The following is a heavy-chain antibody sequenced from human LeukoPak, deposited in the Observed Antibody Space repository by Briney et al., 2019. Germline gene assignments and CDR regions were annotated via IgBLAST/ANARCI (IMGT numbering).Heavy chain of an antibody. CDR3: ARHIPGNPYFDY. D-gene: IGHD2/OR15-2a*01. V-gene: IGHV4-59*08. CDR2: IYYSGTT. J-gene: IGHJ4*02. CDR1: GGSITSYY. Sequence: PSETLSLTCTVSGGSITSYYWSWIRQPPGKGLGWIGYIYYSGTTNYNPPLKSRVTISVETSKNQFSLKLRSVTAADTAVYYCARHIPGNPYFDYWGQGTLVTVSS.